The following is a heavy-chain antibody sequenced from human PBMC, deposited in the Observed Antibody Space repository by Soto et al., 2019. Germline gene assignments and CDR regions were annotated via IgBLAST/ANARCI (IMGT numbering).Heavy chain of an antibody. V-gene: IGHV1-2*04. CDR2: INPNSGGT. D-gene: IGHD1-26*01. CDR1: SYTLNRHY. J-gene: IGHJ3*02. CDR3: ARNYGSSSDAFDI. Sequence: GGSVKGSCKASSYTLNRHYMHFVGPPPGQGLEWMGWINPNSGGTNYAQKFQGWVTMTRDTSISTAYMELSRLRSDDTAVYYCARNYGSSSDAFDIWGQGTMVTVSS.